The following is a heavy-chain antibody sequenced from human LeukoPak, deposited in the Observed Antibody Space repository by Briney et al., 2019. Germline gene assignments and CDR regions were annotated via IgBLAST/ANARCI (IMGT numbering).Heavy chain of an antibody. CDR2: ISYDGSNK. D-gene: IGHD6-6*01. V-gene: IGHV3-30-3*01. J-gene: IGHJ6*02. CDR3: ARNLYQLVYQAGMDV. Sequence: PGGSLRLSCAATGFTFSSYAMHWARQAPGRGLEGVAVISYDGSNKYYADSVKGRFTISRDNSKNTLYLQMNSLRAEDTAVYYCARNLYQLVYQAGMDVWGQGTTVTVSS. CDR1: GFTFSSYA.